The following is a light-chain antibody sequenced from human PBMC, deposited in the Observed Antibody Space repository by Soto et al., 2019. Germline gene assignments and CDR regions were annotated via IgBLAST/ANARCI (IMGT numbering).Light chain of an antibody. Sequence: QSVLTQPPSVSAAPGQKVTISCSGSSSNIGNNYVSWYQHLPGTAPKLLLYDNNKRPSGIPDRFSGSKSGTSATLGITGLQTGDEADYYCGTWDNSLLAAVFGGGTQLTVL. V-gene: IGLV1-51*01. CDR2: DNN. CDR1: SSNIGNNY. J-gene: IGLJ2*01. CDR3: GTWDNSLLAAV.